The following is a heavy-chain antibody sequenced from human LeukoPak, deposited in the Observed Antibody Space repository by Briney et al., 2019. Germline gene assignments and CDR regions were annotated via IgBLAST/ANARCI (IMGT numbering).Heavy chain of an antibody. J-gene: IGHJ6*03. Sequence: SETLSLTCTVSGGSISSIYWSWIRQPAGKGLEWIGRIYTSGSSNYNPSLKSRVTMSVDTSKNQFSLKLSSVTAADTAVYYCARDVRAATHYYYYYYMDVWGKGTTVTVSS. CDR3: ARDVRAATHYYYYYYMDV. D-gene: IGHD2-2*01. V-gene: IGHV4-4*07. CDR2: IYTSGSS. CDR1: GGSISSIY.